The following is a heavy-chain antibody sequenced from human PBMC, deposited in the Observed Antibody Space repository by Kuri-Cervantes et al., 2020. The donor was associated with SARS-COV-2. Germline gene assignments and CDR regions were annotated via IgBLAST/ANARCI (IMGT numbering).Heavy chain of an antibody. CDR2: IIPIFGTA. J-gene: IGHJ4*02. CDR3: ARDAGDSIGNSSSGY. V-gene: IGHV1-69*13. CDR1: GYTFTDYS. Sequence: SVKVSCKASGYTFTDYSMHWVRQAPGQGLEWMGGIIPIFGTANYAQKFQGRVTITADESTSTAYMELSSLRSEDTAVYYCARDAGDSIGNSSSGYWGQGTLVTVSS. D-gene: IGHD6-6*01.